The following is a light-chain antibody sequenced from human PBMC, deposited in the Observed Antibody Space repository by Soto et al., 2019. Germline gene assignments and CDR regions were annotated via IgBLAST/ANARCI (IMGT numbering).Light chain of an antibody. CDR1: SSDVGNYNL. CDR3: CSYADHSWV. CDR2: EVF. V-gene: IGLV2-23*02. J-gene: IGLJ3*02. Sequence: QAVVTQPASVSGSPGQSITISCTGTSSDVGNYNLVSWYQQYPGKAPKVIIYEVFKRPSGVSNCFSGSKSGNTASVTISGLQAEDEADYYCCSYADHSWVFGGGTKLTVL.